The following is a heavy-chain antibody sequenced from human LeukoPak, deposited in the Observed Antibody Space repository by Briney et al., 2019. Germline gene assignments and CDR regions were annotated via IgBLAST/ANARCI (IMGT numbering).Heavy chain of an antibody. CDR3: ASDDY. CDR1: GFTFNTYG. V-gene: IGHV3-30*02. Sequence: GRSLRLSRAASGFTFNTYGMHWVRQAPGKGLEWVAFIRDDGSNKHYVDSVKGRFTISRDNSKNTLYLQMNSLRAEDTAIYYCASDDYWGQGTLVAVSS. J-gene: IGHJ4*02. CDR2: IRDDGSNK.